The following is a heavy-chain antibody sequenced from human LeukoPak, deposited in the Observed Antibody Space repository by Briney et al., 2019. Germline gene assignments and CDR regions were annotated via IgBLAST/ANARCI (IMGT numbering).Heavy chain of an antibody. D-gene: IGHD5-18*01. CDR1: GGSSSSYY. J-gene: IGHJ4*02. CDR2: IYYSGST. CDR3: ARGGYSYDYYFDY. V-gene: IGHV4-59*01. Sequence: SETLSLTCTVSGGSSSSYYWSWIRQPPGKGLEWIGYIYYSGSTNYNPSLMSRVTISVDTSKNQFSLKLSSVTAADTAVYYCARGGYSYDYYFDYWGQGTLVTVSS.